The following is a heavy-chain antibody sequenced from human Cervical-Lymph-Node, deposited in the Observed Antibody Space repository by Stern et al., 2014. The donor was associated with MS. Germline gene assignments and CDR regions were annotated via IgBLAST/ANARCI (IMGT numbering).Heavy chain of an antibody. CDR2: IYTSGST. CDR3: ARDCRLRYFDNYGMDV. Sequence: DQLVESGPGLVKPSQTLSLTCTVSGGSISSGSYYWSWIRQPAGKGLEWIGRIYTSGSTNYNPSLKSRVTISVDPSKNQFSLKLSSVTAADTAVYYCARDCRLRYFDNYGMDVWGQGTTVTVSS. D-gene: IGHD3-9*01. V-gene: IGHV4-61*02. CDR1: GGSISSGSYY. J-gene: IGHJ6*02.